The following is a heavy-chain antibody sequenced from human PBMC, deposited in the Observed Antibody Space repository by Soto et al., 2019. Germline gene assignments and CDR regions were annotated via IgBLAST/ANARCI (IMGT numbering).Heavy chain of an antibody. CDR2: IGGSGGSP. D-gene: IGHD6-19*01. J-gene: IGHJ4*02. V-gene: IGHV3-23*01. CDR3: AKTAEAVAGTVYGY. Sequence: GGSLRLSCAASGFTFSNYAMGWVRQAPGKGLEWVSAIGGSGGSPYYADSVKGRFTISRDNSKSTLYLQMNSLRAEDTAVYYCAKTAEAVAGTVYGYWGQGTLVTVSS. CDR1: GFTFSNYA.